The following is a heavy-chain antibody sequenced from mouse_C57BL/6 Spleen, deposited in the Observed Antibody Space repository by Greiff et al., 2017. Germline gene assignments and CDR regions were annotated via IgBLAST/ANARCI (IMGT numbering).Heavy chain of an antibody. V-gene: IGHV1-54*01. CDR3: ARSPSSYYFDY. CDR1: GYAFTNYL. Sequence: VQLKQSGAELVRPGTSVKVSCKASGYAFTNYLIEWVKQRPGQGLEWIGVINPGSGGTNYNEKFKGKATLTADKSSSTAYMQLSSLTSEDSAVYFCARSPSSYYFDYWGQGTTLTVSS. CDR2: INPGSGGT. J-gene: IGHJ2*01. D-gene: IGHD6-1*01.